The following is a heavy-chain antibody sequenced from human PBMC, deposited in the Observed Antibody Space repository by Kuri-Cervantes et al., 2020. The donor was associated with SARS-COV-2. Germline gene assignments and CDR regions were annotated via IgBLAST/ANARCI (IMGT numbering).Heavy chain of an antibody. CDR1: GFTFSGSR. CDR3: AKDGKVRGVIITKRYYYYGMDV. Sequence: GESLKISCAASGFTFSGSRVHWVRQAPGKGLEWVSAISGSGGSTYYADSVKGRFTISRDNSKNTLYLQMNSLRAEDTAVYYCAKDGKVRGVIITKRYYYYGMDVWGQGTTVTVSS. D-gene: IGHD3-10*01. CDR2: ISGSGGST. V-gene: IGHV3-23*01. J-gene: IGHJ6*02.